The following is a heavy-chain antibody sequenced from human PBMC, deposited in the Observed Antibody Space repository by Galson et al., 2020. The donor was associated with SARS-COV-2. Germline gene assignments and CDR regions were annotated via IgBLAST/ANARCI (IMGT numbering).Heavy chain of an antibody. V-gene: IGHV2-70*11. Sequence: SGPTLVKPTQTLTLTCTFSGFSLSTSGMCVSWIRQPPGKALEWLARIDWDDDKYYRTSLKTRLPISKDTSKNQVVLTMTNMDPVDTATYYCARTPAYYYYYRDVWGKGTTVTVSS. CDR2: IDWDDDK. J-gene: IGHJ6*03. CDR3: ARTPAYYYYYRDV. CDR1: GFSLSTSGMC.